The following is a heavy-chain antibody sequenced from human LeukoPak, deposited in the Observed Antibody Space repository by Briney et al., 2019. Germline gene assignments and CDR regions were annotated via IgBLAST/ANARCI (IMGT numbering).Heavy chain of an antibody. CDR2: IYSAGNT. D-gene: IGHD6-19*01. CDR3: ARGGTPGYSSGRIDY. J-gene: IGHJ4*02. V-gene: IGHV3-53*04. Sequence: GGSLRLSCVASGFTVSTNYMSWVRQAPGKGLEWGSVIYSAGNTYYADSVKGRFTISRHNSKNTLYLQMNSLRVEDTAVYYCARGGTPGYSSGRIDYWGQGTLVTVSS. CDR1: GFTVSTNY.